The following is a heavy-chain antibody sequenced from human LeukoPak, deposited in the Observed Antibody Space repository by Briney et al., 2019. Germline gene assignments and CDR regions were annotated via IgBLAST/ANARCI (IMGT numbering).Heavy chain of an antibody. Sequence: GGSLRLSCAASGFTFDDYAMHWVRQAPGKGPEWVSGISWNSGSIGYADSVKGRFTISRDNAKNSLYLQMNSLRAEDTALYYCAKDMGRWLQSAYPDYWGQGTLVTVSS. CDR2: ISWNSGSI. J-gene: IGHJ4*02. D-gene: IGHD5-24*01. V-gene: IGHV3-9*01. CDR1: GFTFDDYA. CDR3: AKDMGRWLQSAYPDY.